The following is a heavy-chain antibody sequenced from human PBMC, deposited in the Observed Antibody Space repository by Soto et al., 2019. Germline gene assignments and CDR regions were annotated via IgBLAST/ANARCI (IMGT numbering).Heavy chain of an antibody. CDR1: GFTFSSYA. CDR3: AKMDRDMFRGVIITGGYFDY. D-gene: IGHD3-10*01. J-gene: IGHJ4*02. Sequence: EVQLLESGGGLVQPGGSLRLSWAASGFTFSSYAMSWVRQAPGKGLEWVSAISGSGGSTYYADSVKGRFTISRDNSKNTLYLKTNSLTADETDVNYGAKMDRDMFRGVIITGGYFDYWGQGTLVTVSS. CDR2: ISGSGGST. V-gene: IGHV3-23*01.